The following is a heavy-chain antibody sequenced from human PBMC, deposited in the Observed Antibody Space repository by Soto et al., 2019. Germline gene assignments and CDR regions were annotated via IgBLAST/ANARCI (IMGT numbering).Heavy chain of an antibody. CDR2: ISYDGSNK. CDR3: ARELDYDSRGYYHSQYFDY. Sequence: QVQLVESGGGVVQPGRSLRLSCAASGFTFSSYAMHWVRQAPGKGLEWVAVISYDGSNKYYADSVKGRFTISRDNSKNTLYLQMNSLRAEDTAVYYCARELDYDSRGYYHSQYFDYWGQGTLVTVSS. D-gene: IGHD3-22*01. J-gene: IGHJ4*02. CDR1: GFTFSSYA. V-gene: IGHV3-30-3*01.